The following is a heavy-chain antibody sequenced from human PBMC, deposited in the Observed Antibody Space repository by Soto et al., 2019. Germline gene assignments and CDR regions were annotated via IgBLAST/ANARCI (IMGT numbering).Heavy chain of an antibody. Sequence: SSETLSLTCTVSGGSISTSGVYWGWIRQPPXKGLEWLGSLYYSRNTYYTPSLKSRLTMSVDTSRNLFSLTLRYVTAADTAVYHCATLPCQGDCYSDPSHNRIDPWGQGVLVTVYS. D-gene: IGHD2-21*02. CDR3: ATLPCQGDCYSDPSHNRIDP. J-gene: IGHJ5*02. CDR2: LYYSRNT. CDR1: GGSISTSGVY. V-gene: IGHV4-39*01.